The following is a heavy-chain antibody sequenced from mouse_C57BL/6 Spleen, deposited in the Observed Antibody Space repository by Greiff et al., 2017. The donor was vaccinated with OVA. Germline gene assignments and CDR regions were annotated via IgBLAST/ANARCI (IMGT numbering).Heavy chain of an antibody. D-gene: IGHD6-1*01. J-gene: IGHJ3*01. CDR2: IINKANGYTT. CDR3: ARGSLFAY. Sequence: EVLLVESGGGLVQPRGSLRHSCAASGFTFTDSYMSWVRQPPGKALEWLGFIINKANGYTTEYSASVKGRFTISRDNSQSILYLQMNALRAEDSAAYYCARGSLFAYWGQGTLVTVSA. V-gene: IGHV7-3*01. CDR1: GFTFTDSY.